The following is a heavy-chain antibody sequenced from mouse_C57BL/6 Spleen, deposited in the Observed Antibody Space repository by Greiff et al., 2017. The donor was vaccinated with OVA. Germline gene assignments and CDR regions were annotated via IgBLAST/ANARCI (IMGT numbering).Heavy chain of an antibody. CDR3: AREGLITTGVRTWFAY. J-gene: IGHJ3*01. CDR2: INPNNGGT. CDR1: GYTFTDYN. D-gene: IGHD1-1*01. Sequence: EVQLQQSGPELVKPGASVKIPCKASGYTFTDYNMDWVKQSHGKSLEWIGDINPNNGGTIYNQKFKGKATLTVDKSSSTAYMELRSLTSEDTAVYYCAREGLITTGVRTWFAYWGQGTLVTVSA. V-gene: IGHV1-18*01.